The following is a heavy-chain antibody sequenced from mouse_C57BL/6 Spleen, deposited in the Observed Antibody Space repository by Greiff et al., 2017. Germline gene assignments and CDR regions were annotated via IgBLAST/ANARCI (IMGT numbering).Heavy chain of an antibody. CDR2: IYPGSGST. CDR1: GYTFTSYW. V-gene: IGHV1-55*01. Sequence: VQLQQSGAELVKPGASVKMSCKASGYTFTSYWITWVKQRPGQGLEWIGDIYPGSGSTNYNEKFKSKATLTVDTSSSTAYMQLSSLTSEDSAVYYCAREGLRHYYAMDYWGQGTSVTVSS. CDR3: AREGLRHYYAMDY. D-gene: IGHD2-4*01. J-gene: IGHJ4*01.